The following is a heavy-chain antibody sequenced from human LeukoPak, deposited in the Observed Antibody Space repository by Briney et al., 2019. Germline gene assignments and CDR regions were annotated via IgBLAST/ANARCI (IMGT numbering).Heavy chain of an antibody. CDR1: GFTFSSYW. D-gene: IGHD3-9*01. Sequence: GGSLRLSCAASGFTFSSYWMHWIRQAPGKGLVWVSRINGDGSSTTYADSVKGRFTISRDNAKNTLYLQMNSLRAEDTAVYYCAREYLGYFDWYNADDAFDIWGQGTMVTVSS. CDR2: INGDGSST. CDR3: AREYLGYFDWYNADDAFDI. V-gene: IGHV3-74*01. J-gene: IGHJ3*02.